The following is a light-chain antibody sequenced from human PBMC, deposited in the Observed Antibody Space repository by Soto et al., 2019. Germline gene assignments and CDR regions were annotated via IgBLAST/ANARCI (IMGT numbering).Light chain of an antibody. J-gene: IGKJ5*01. CDR3: QQSEHWPPIT. V-gene: IGKV3-11*01. CDR1: QSVSSY. Sequence: ELVLTQSPATLSLSPGDSATLSCRDSQSVSSYLAWYQQRPGQAPRLLIYDTYNRATGIPATFSGSGSGTDFTLTISSLEPEDFAVYYCQQSEHWPPITXGQGTRLEIK. CDR2: DTY.